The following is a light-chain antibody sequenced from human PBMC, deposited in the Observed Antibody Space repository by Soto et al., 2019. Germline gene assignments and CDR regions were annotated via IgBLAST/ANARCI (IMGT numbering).Light chain of an antibody. CDR3: QQYNTWPLIT. J-gene: IGKJ5*01. CDR2: SAS. Sequence: EFVLTQSPATLSLSPGEMATLSFSASQSVSSYLAWYQQKPGQAPRLLISSASTRATGIPARFSGTESGTEFTLTISSLQSEDFAVYYCQQYNTWPLITFGQGTRLEIK. V-gene: IGKV3-15*01. CDR1: QSVSSY.